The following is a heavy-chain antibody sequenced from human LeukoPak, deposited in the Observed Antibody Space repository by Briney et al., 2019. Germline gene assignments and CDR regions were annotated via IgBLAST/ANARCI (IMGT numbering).Heavy chain of an antibody. Sequence: ETLSLTCAVYGGSFSGYYWSWIRQPPGKGLEWIGEINHSGSTNYNPSLKSRVTISVDTSKNQFSLKLSSVTAADTAVYYCARARIQLWLRYYYMDVWGKGTTVTVSS. J-gene: IGHJ6*03. CDR2: INHSGST. D-gene: IGHD5-18*01. CDR3: ARARIQLWLRYYYMDV. CDR1: GGSFSGYY. V-gene: IGHV4-34*01.